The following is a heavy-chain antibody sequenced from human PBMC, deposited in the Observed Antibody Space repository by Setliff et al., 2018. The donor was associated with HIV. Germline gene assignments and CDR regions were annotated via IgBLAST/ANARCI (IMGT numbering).Heavy chain of an antibody. Sequence: PSETLSLTCTVSGASISTDYWSWIRQSPGKGLEWIGYIYHTGTTNYSPSLESRVTISIDTSKNQFSLNLRSVTAADTATYYCARGLPTHYYGPDNWFDPWSQGTLVTVSS. CDR1: GASISTDY. D-gene: IGHD3-10*01. CDR3: ARGLPTHYYGPDNWFDP. CDR2: IYHTGTT. V-gene: IGHV4-59*01. J-gene: IGHJ5*02.